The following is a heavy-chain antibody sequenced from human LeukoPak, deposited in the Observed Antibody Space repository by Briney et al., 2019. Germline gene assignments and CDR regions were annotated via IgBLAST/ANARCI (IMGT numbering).Heavy chain of an antibody. D-gene: IGHD1-26*01. V-gene: IGHV4-59*08. J-gene: IGHJ1*01. CDR1: GFTFSSHA. CDR3: ARHKLVGATTGYFQH. Sequence: GSLRLSCAASGFTFSSHAMSWIRQPPGKGLEWIGYIYYSGSTNYNPSLKSRVTISVDTSKNQFSLKLSSVTAADTAVYYCARHKLVGATTGYFQHWGQGTLVTVSS. CDR2: IYYSGST.